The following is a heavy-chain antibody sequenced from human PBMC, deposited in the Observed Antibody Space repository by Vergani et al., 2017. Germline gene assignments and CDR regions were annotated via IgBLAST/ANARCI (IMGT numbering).Heavy chain of an antibody. CDR2: ISAYNGNT. CDR1: GGTFSSYT. J-gene: IGHJ5*02. CDR3: ARDPSGYCSGGSCYSFDP. D-gene: IGHD2-15*01. V-gene: IGHV1-18*01. Sequence: QVQLVQSGAEVKKPGSSVKVSCKASGGTFSSYTISWVRQAPGQGLEWMGWISAYNGNTNYAQKLQGRVTMTTDTSTSTAYMELRSLRSDDTAVYYCARDPSGYCSGGSCYSFDPWGQGTLVTVSS.